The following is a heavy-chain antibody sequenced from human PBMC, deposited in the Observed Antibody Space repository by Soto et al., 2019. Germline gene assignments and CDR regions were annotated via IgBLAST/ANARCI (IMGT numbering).Heavy chain of an antibody. CDR2: ILVGGST. V-gene: IGHV3-23*01. D-gene: IGHD2-8*02. Sequence: GGSLRLSCAVSGFICSSYDMSWVRQAPGKGLEWVSTILVGGSTHYEDSVKGRSTISRDTSKNTVYVQVNSLKGGETAVYYCAKATETGGGAFDIYGQGTMVTVSS. J-gene: IGHJ3*02. CDR3: AKATETGGGAFDI. CDR1: GFICSSYD.